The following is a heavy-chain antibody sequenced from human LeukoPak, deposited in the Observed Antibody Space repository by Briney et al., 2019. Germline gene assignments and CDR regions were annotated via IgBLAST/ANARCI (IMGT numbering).Heavy chain of an antibody. V-gene: IGHV4-34*01. Sequence: AETLSLTCAVYGGSFSGYYWNWIRQPPGKGLEWIGEINHSGSTNYNPSLKSRVTISVDTSKNQFSLKLSSVTAADTAVYYCAGGTRVDGPPYYYMDVWGKGTTVIVSS. D-gene: IGHD4-17*01. CDR2: INHSGST. CDR3: AGGTRVDGPPYYYMDV. CDR1: GGSFSGYY. J-gene: IGHJ6*03.